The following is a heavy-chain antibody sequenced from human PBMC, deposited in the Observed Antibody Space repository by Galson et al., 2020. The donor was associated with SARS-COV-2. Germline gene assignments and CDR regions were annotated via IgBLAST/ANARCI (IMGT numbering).Heavy chain of an antibody. V-gene: IGHV3-15*01. CDR2: IKRRIDGETT. J-gene: IGHJ6*03. CDR1: GFTFSNAW. Sequence: GGSLRLSCAVSGFTFSNAWMIWVRQAPGKGLEWVGRIKRRIDGETTDYVASVKGRFIISRDDLKNTVYLHMNGLKTEDTGVYYCAIRFGGLGYMDVWGKGTTVTVSS. CDR3: AIRFGGLGYMDV. D-gene: IGHD3-10*01.